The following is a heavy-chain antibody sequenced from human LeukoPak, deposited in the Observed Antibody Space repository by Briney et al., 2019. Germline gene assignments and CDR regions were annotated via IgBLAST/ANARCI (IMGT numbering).Heavy chain of an antibody. Sequence: QPGRSLRLSCAAPGFTFDDYAMHWVRQAPGKGLEWVSGISWNSGSIGYADSVKGRFTISRDNAKNSLYLQMNSLRAEDTALYYCAKGGRDGYSPMIYYFDYWGQGTLVTVSS. CDR2: ISWNSGSI. D-gene: IGHD5-24*01. V-gene: IGHV3-9*01. CDR1: GFTFDDYA. J-gene: IGHJ4*02. CDR3: AKGGRDGYSPMIYYFDY.